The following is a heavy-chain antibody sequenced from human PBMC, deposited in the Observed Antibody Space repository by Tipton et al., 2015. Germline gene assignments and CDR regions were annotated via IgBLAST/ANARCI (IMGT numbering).Heavy chain of an antibody. V-gene: IGHV4-34*01. D-gene: IGHD2-15*01. J-gene: IGHJ4*02. Sequence: TLSLTCAVYGGSFSGYYWTWIRQPPGKGLEWIGEINHSGGTKYTPSLKSRVTISVDTSKHQFSLKLSSVTAADTAVYYCTTTQGYWGQGILVTVSS. CDR3: TTTQGY. CDR2: INHSGGT. CDR1: GGSFSGYY.